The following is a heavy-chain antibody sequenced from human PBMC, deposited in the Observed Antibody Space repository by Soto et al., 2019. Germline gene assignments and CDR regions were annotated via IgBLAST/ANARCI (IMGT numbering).Heavy chain of an antibody. D-gene: IGHD6-19*01. CDR1: GYTFTGYY. CDR3: ARDKEYSSGWYEDNWFDP. Sequence: ASVKVSCKASGYTFTGYYMHWVRQAPGQGLEWMGWINPNSGGTNYAQKFQGRVTMTRDTSISTAYMELSRLRSDDTAVYYCARDKEYSSGWYEDNWFDPWGQGNLVTVSS. J-gene: IGHJ5*02. CDR2: INPNSGGT. V-gene: IGHV1-2*02.